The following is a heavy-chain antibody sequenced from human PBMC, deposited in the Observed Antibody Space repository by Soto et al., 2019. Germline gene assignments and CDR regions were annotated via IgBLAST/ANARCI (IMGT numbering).Heavy chain of an antibody. V-gene: IGHV4-31*03. D-gene: IGHD6-6*01. J-gene: IGHJ5*02. CDR2: IHYSGSA. CDR3: ARAPYQLVRGRGLDP. Sequence: QVQLQESGPGLVKPSQTLSLTCTVSGGSITSDYYWTWIRQHPGKGLEWIGYIHYSGSAYYNPSLYSRVTRAVDTSKNQFALKLSSVTAADTALYDCARAPYQLVRGRGLDPWGQGTLVTVSS. CDR1: GGSITSDYY.